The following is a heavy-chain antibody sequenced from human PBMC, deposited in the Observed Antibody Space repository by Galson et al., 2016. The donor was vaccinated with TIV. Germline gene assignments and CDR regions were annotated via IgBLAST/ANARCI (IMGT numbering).Heavy chain of an antibody. D-gene: IGHD3-9*01. J-gene: IGHJ4*02. CDR2: MNPNSGNA. V-gene: IGHV1-8*01. CDR1: GYTFNNYD. Sequence: SVKVSCKASGYTFNNYDISWVRQATGQGLEWMGWMNPNSGNAGYAQKFQGRVTMTEDTSTDTAYMELSSLRSEDTAVYYCATSRGRYFDWLFGYWGQGTLVTVSS. CDR3: ATSRGRYFDWLFGY.